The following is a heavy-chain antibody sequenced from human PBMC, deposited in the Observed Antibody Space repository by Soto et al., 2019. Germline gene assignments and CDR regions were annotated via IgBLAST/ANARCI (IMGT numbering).Heavy chain of an antibody. V-gene: IGHV3-30-3*01. D-gene: IGHD6-25*01. CDR1: GFTFSSYA. CDR2: ISYDGSNK. Sequence: GGSLRLSCAASGFTFSSYAMHWVRQAPGKGLEREAVISYDGSNKYYEDSVKGRFTISGDKSKNTLYLQMNSLTAEDTAVYYCARDLGSGRYYYFYCMDVWGQGTTVTVSS. J-gene: IGHJ6*02. CDR3: ARDLGSGRYYYFYCMDV.